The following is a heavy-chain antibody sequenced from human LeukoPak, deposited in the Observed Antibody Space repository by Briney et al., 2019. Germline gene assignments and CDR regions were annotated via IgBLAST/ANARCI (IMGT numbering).Heavy chain of an antibody. Sequence: ASVKVSCKASGYTFTGYYMHWVRQAPGQGLEWMGWVNPNSGGTNYAQKFQGWVTMTRDTSIGTAYMELSRLRSDDTAVYYCARGNRPYYGSGSYVSTNWFDPWGQGTLVTVSS. J-gene: IGHJ5*02. D-gene: IGHD3-10*01. CDR3: ARGNRPYYGSGSYVSTNWFDP. CDR2: VNPNSGGT. CDR1: GYTFTGYY. V-gene: IGHV1-2*04.